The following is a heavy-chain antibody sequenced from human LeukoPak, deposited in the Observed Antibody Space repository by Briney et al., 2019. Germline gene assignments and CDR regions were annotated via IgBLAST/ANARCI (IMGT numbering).Heavy chain of an antibody. CDR3: ARDRMYTSSELDY. CDR2: ISGNNGNT. Sequence: ASVKVSCKASGYTFTSHGTSWVRQAPGQGLEWMGWISGNNGNTKYVQKFQGRVTMTTDTSTNTAYMELRSLRSDDTAVYYCARDRMYTSSELDYWGQGTLVTVSS. D-gene: IGHD6-6*01. CDR1: GYTFTSHG. J-gene: IGHJ4*02. V-gene: IGHV1-18*01.